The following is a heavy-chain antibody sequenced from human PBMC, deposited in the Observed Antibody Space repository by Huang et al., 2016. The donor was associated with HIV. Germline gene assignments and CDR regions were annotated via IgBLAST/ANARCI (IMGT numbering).Heavy chain of an antibody. Sequence: QVQLVESGGGVVQPGGSLRLSCAASGFTFSSYGMHWVRQGPGKGVEWVAFRRYDGSNKYYADSVRGRFTISRDNSKNTLYLQRNSLRAEDTAVYYCAKGSMANAFDIWGQGTMVTVSS. CDR1: GFTFSSYG. D-gene: IGHD3-10*01. J-gene: IGHJ3*02. CDR3: AKGSMANAFDI. CDR2: RRYDGSNK. V-gene: IGHV3-30*02.